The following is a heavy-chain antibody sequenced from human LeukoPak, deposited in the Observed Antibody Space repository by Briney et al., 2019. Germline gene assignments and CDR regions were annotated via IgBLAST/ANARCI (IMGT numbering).Heavy chain of an antibody. CDR2: ISDSGGST. J-gene: IGHJ6*02. CDR3: AKDLGGGTHHFGSRSFAVYFGMDL. CDR1: GFTFSNYA. Sequence: GGSLRLSCAASGFTFSNYAMSWVRQAPGKGLEWIAVISDSGGSTYYADSVKGRFTISRDNSKNTLYLQMNSLSAEDTAVYYCAKDLGGGTHHFGSRSFAVYFGMDLGGQGT. D-gene: IGHD3-10*01. V-gene: IGHV3-23*01.